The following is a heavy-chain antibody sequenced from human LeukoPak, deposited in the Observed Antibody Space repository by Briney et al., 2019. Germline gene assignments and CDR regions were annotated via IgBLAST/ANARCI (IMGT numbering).Heavy chain of an antibody. J-gene: IGHJ3*02. V-gene: IGHV3-21*01. CDR1: EFTVSSHS. CDR3: ARSLKVSAALDVFDI. D-gene: IGHD2-2*01. CDR2: ISRSGGSI. Sequence: GGSLTLSCAASEFTVSSHSMNWVRQAPGKGLEWVSSISRSGGSIYYADSLKGRFTISRDNAKNSLYLQMNSLRAEDTAVYFCARSLKVSAALDVFDIWGQGTMVTVSS.